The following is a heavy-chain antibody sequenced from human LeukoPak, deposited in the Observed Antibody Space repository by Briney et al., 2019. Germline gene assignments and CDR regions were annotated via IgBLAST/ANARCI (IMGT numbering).Heavy chain of an antibody. CDR1: GFTFSSYA. D-gene: IGHD5-18*01. V-gene: IGHV3-23*01. CDR2: ISGSGGST. Sequence: GGSLRLSCAASGFTFSSYAMGWVRQAPGKGLEWVSAISGSGGSTYYADSVKGRFTISRDNSKNTLYLQMNSLRAEDTAVYYCAKSMGIQLWLGDYWGQGTLVTVSS. CDR3: AKSMGIQLWLGDY. J-gene: IGHJ4*02.